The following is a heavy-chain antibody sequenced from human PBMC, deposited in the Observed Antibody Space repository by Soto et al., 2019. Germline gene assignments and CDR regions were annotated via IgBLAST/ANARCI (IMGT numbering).Heavy chain of an antibody. CDR1: GGSVSSDITS. V-gene: IGHV6-1*01. J-gene: IGHJ3*01. D-gene: IGHD3-10*01. CDR3: ARGNALDV. Sequence: PSQTLSLTCAISGGSVSSDITSWNWIRQSPSRGLEWLGRTYYRSKWFHDYAASVKSRITINPDTSKNQFSLELNSITPEDTAVYYCARGNALDVWGQGTVVTVSS. CDR2: TYYRSKWFH.